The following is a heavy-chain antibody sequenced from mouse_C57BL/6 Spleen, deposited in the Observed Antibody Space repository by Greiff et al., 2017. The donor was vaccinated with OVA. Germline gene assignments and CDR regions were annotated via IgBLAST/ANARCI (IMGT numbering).Heavy chain of an antibody. J-gene: IGHJ2*01. Sequence: DVMLVESGGGLVQPGGSLKLSCAASGFTFSDYYMYWVRQTPEKRLEWVAYISNGGGSTYYPDTVKGRFTISRDNAKNTLYLQMSRLKSEDTAMYYCARRSSYVDYWGQGTTLTVSS. CDR1: GFTFSDYY. CDR3: ARRSSYVDY. CDR2: ISNGGGST. D-gene: IGHD1-1*01. V-gene: IGHV5-12*01.